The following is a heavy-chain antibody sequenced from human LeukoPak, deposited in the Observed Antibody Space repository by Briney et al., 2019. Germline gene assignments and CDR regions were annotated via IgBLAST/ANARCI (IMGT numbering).Heavy chain of an antibody. CDR2: IVVGSGNT. J-gene: IGHJ4*02. V-gene: IGHV1-58*01. CDR3: AAAATLVGATSNPNPDY. CDR1: GFTFTSSA. D-gene: IGHD1-26*01. Sequence: SVKVSCKASGFTFTSSAVQWVRQARGQRLEWIGWIVVGSGNTNYAQKFQERVTITRDMSTSTAYMELSSLRSEDTAVYYCAAAATLVGATSNPNPDYWAREPWSPSPQ.